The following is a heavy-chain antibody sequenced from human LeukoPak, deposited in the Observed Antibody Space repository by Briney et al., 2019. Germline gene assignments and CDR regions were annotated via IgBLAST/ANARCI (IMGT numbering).Heavy chain of an antibody. CDR2: ISYDGSNK. D-gene: IGHD3-22*01. J-gene: IGHJ4*02. Sequence: GRSLRLSCAASGFTFSSYAMHWVRQAPGKGLEWVAVISYDGSNKYYADSVKGRFTISRDNSKNTLYLQMNSLRAEDTAVYYCARNFYWGYDSRRESFDYWGQGTLVTVSS. CDR3: ARNFYWGYDSRRESFDY. CDR1: GFTFSSYA. V-gene: IGHV3-30-3*01.